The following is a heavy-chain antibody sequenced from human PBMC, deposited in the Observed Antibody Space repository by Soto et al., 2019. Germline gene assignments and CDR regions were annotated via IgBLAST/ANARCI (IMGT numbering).Heavy chain of an antibody. Sequence: GGSLRLSCAASGFTVSNNYVSWVRQAPGKGLEWVSIIYSGGNTYYADSVKGRFTISRDNSKNTLYLQMNSLRAEDTAVYYCARVGSWGSPYYFDYWGQGTLVTVSS. D-gene: IGHD3-16*01. CDR3: ARVGSWGSPYYFDY. CDR2: IYSGGNT. V-gene: IGHV3-53*01. CDR1: GFTVSNNY. J-gene: IGHJ4*02.